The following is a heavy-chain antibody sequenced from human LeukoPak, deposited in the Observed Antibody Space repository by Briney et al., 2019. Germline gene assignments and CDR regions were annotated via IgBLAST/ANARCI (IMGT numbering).Heavy chain of an antibody. CDR3: TSLFSASGTFDS. CDR1: GASLSDYY. Sequence: PSETLSLTCAVHGASLSDYYWTWIRQSPEKGLECIGAIDHRGSANYNPSLESRVTISLDTSKNQFSLNLASVTAADTAVYYCTSLFSASGTFDSWGQGTLVAISS. J-gene: IGHJ4*02. D-gene: IGHD3-10*01. V-gene: IGHV4-34*01. CDR2: IDHRGSA.